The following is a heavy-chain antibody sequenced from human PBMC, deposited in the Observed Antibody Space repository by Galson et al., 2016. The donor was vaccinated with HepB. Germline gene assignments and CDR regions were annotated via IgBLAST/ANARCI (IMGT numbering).Heavy chain of an antibody. CDR3: VRGDGVVLPAEYNGFGP. V-gene: IGHV1-2*06. CDR2: INSNSGEA. J-gene: IGHJ5*02. CDR1: GYTYTDYY. Sequence: SVKVSCKASGYTYTDYYVHWVRQAPGLGLEWMGRINSNSGEANYAQRFQGMFTMTRDTSISTTYMEMSRLRSDDTAIYYCVRGDGVVLPAEYNGFGPWGQGTLVTVSS. D-gene: IGHD2-2*01.